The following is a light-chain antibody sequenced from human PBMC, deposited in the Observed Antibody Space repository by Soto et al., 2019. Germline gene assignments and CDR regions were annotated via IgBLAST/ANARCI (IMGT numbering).Light chain of an antibody. CDR2: GAS. CDR1: QSVSSS. V-gene: IGKV3-15*01. CDR3: QQYNTWPYT. J-gene: IGKJ2*01. Sequence: EIVMTQSPATLSVSPGKRTTLSWRASQSVSSSLAWYQQKPGQAPRLLIYGASTRATGIPARFSGSGSGTEFTLTISSLQSEDFAFYYCQQYNTWPYTFGQGTKLEIK.